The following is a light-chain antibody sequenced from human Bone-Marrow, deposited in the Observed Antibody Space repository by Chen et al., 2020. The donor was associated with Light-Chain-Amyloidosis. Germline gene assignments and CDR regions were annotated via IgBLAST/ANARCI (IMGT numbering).Light chain of an antibody. CDR2: DVS. V-gene: IGKV3-11*01. CDR1: QTVGSF. J-gene: IGKJ2*01. CDR3: QQRSNWPPMYT. Sequence: EILLTQSPATLSLSPGERATLSCRASQTVGSFFAWYQQKPGQAPRLVIYDVSKRASGIPARFSGGESGTDFTLTISSLEPEDFAVYYYQQRSNWPPMYTFGQGTKLEIK.